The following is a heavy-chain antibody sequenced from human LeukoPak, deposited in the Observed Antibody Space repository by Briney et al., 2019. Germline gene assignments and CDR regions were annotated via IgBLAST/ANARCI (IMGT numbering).Heavy chain of an antibody. D-gene: IGHD3-10*02. CDR3: ATLGVRGAFDI. CDR1: GGSATRGGSY. CDR2: IYYSGST. V-gene: IGHV4-61*08. J-gene: IGHJ3*02. Sequence: PRKTLSLTSPFPGGSATRGGSYGSGSRQPPGREREWIGYIYYSGSTNYNPSLKSRVTISVDTSKNQFSLKLSSVTAADTAVYYCATLGVRGAFDIWSQGTMVTVSS.